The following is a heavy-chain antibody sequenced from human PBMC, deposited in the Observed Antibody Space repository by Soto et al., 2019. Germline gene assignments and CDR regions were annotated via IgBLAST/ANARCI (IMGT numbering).Heavy chain of an antibody. J-gene: IGHJ6*02. V-gene: IGHV6-1*01. Sequence: KQSQTLSLTCAISGDSVSSNSAAWNWIRQSPSRGLEWLGRTYYRSKWYNDYAVSVKSRITINPDTSKNQFSLQLNSVTPEDTAVYYCARGLWLAHDYYYGMDVWGQGTTVTVSS. CDR1: GDSVSSNSAA. CDR2: TYYRSKWYN. CDR3: ARGLWLAHDYYYGMDV. D-gene: IGHD6-19*01.